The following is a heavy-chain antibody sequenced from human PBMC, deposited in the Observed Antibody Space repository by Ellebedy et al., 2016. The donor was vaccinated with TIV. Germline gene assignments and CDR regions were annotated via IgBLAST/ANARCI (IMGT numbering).Heavy chain of an antibody. V-gene: IGHV4-61*01. CDR3: ARDWGDY. J-gene: IGHJ4*02. Sequence: MPSETLSLTCTVSGGSISSSSYYWSWIRQPPGKGLEWIGYIYYSGSTNYNPSLKSRVTVSVETSRNQFSLKLSSVTAADTAVYYCARDWGDYWGQGTLVTVSS. CDR2: IYYSGST. CDR1: GGSISSSSYY. D-gene: IGHD3-16*01.